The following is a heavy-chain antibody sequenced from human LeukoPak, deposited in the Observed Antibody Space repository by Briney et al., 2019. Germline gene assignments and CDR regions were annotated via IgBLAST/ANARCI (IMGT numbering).Heavy chain of an antibody. Sequence: TLSLTCTVSGGSISSGSYYWSWIRQPAGKGLEWIGRIYTSGSTNYNPSLKSRVTISVDTSKNQFSLKLSSVTAADTAVYYCARDLVRGSWFDPWGQGTLVTVSS. CDR1: GGSISSGSYY. D-gene: IGHD3-16*01. CDR2: IYTSGST. V-gene: IGHV4-61*02. J-gene: IGHJ5*02. CDR3: ARDLVRGSWFDP.